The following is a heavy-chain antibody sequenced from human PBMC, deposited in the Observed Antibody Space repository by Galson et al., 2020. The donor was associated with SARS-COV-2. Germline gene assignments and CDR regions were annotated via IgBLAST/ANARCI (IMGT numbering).Heavy chain of an antibody. CDR3: ARVRWELLSLSSVIRYFDL. CDR2: INHSGST. V-gene: IGHV4-38-2*02. D-gene: IGHD1-26*01. J-gene: IGHJ2*01. Sequence: SQTLSLTCTVSGYSISSGYYWGWIRQPPGKGLEWIGEINHSGSTNYNPSLKSRVTISVDTSKNQFSLKLSSVTAADTAVYYCARVRWELLSLSSVIRYFDLWGRGTLVTVSS. CDR1: GYSISSGYY.